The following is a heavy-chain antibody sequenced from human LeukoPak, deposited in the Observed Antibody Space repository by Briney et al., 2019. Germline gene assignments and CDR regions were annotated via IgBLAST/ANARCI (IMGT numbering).Heavy chain of an antibody. Sequence: GGSLRLSCAAAGFTLSDYYMSWSRHAPGKGLEWVSYISSSGSTIYYADSVKCRFTISRDNAKNSLYLKMNSLRAEDTAVYYCARVGSLWYFYDSSGFSFAYWRQGSLVTVSS. CDR1: GFTLSDYY. V-gene: IGHV3-11*04. CDR3: ARVGSLWYFYDSSGFSFAY. J-gene: IGHJ4*02. CDR2: ISSSGSTI. D-gene: IGHD3-22*01.